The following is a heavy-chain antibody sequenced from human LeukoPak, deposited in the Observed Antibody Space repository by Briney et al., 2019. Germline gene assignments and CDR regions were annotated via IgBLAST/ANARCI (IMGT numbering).Heavy chain of an antibody. D-gene: IGHD2-2*01. J-gene: IGHJ4*02. V-gene: IGHV3-74*01. CDR3: ARVNVVVPAAIVGFHYFDY. Sequence: GGSLRLSCAASGLTFSSHWMHWVRHAPGKGLVWVSRITNDGSSTTYADSVKGRFTISRDNAKNMLYLQVNSLRAEDTAVYYCARVNVVVPAAIVGFHYFDYWGQGTLVTVSS. CDR2: ITNDGSST. CDR1: GLTFSSHW.